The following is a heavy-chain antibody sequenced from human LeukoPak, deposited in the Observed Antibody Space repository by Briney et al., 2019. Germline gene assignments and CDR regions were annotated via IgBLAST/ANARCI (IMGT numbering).Heavy chain of an antibody. CDR1: GYSFTSHR. Sequence: GASLKISCKGSGYSFTSHRITWVRQMPGKGLEWMGRIDPSDSYSNYSPSFQGHVTISVDKSISTAYLQWSSLKASDTAMYYCARDLSRNCFDPWGQGTLVIVSS. J-gene: IGHJ5*02. CDR2: IDPSDSYS. V-gene: IGHV5-10-1*01. D-gene: IGHD3-3*01. CDR3: ARDLSRNCFDP.